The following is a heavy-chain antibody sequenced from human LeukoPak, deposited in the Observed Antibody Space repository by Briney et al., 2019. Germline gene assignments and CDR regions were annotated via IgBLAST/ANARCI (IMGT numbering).Heavy chain of an antibody. V-gene: IGHV1-2*02. CDR2: INPNSGGT. CDR1: GYTFTGYY. Sequence: GASVKVSCKASGYTFTGYYMHWVRQAPGQGLEWMGWINPNSGGTNYAQKFQGRVTMTRDTSINTAYMELSRLRSDDTAVYYCARSSYYYDSSGYYLDYWGQGTLVTVSS. CDR3: ARSSYYYDSSGYYLDY. J-gene: IGHJ4*02. D-gene: IGHD3-22*01.